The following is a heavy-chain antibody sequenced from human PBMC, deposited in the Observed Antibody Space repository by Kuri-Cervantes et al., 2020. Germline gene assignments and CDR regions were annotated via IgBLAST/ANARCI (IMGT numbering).Heavy chain of an antibody. CDR2: MNPNSGNT. CDR3: ARDSWVTYYYYGMDV. CDR1: GYTFTSYG. Sequence: ASVKVSCKASGYTFTSYGISWVRQAPGQGLEWMGWMNPNSGNTNYAQKLQGRVTMTTDTSTSTAYMELRSLRSDDTAVYYCARDSWVTYYYYGMDVWGQGTTVTVSS. D-gene: IGHD1-26*01. J-gene: IGHJ6*02. V-gene: IGHV1-18*01.